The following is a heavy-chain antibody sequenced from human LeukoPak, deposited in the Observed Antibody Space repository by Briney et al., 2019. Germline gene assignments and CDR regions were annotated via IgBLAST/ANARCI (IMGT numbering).Heavy chain of an antibody. V-gene: IGHV3-33*06. D-gene: IGHD2-15*01. Sequence: GESLKISCATSGFSFSNYGMHWVRQAPGKGLEWVAVIWNDGTYKYYADSVKGRFTISRDNSKNTLYLQINSLRAEDTAVYYCAKPTRGSGGSFLIDYWGQGTLVTVSS. CDR3: AKPTRGSGGSFLIDY. CDR1: GFSFSNYG. CDR2: IWNDGTYK. J-gene: IGHJ4*02.